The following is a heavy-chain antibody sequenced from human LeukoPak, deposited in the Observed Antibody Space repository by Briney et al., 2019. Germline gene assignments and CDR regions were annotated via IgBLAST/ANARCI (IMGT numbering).Heavy chain of an antibody. CDR3: PREMITFGGVIMSVGGAFDI. CDR2: INDSGTT. CDR1: GGSFSGYY. D-gene: IGHD3-16*01. Sequence: PSETLSLTCAVYGGSFSGYYWSWIRQPPGKGREWVWEINDSGTTNDNPSLKRRSTISVHTPKNQFSLQLRSVTAADTAVYYCPREMITFGGVIMSVGGAFDIWGQATMVTVPS. J-gene: IGHJ3*02. V-gene: IGHV4-34*01.